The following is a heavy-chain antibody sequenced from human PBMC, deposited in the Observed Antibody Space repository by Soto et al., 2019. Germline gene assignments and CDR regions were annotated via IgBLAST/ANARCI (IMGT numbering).Heavy chain of an antibody. CDR1: GFSISSYY. Sequence: PSETLSLTCTVSGFSISSYYWSWIRQTPGKGLEWIGYIYAIGDTAYNPSLKNRVTMSVDTSKNQFSLRLRSVTAADTAVYYCARRLDSWDQGTLVTVS. J-gene: IGHJ4*02. V-gene: IGHV4-59*01. CDR3: ARRLDS. CDR2: IYAIGDT.